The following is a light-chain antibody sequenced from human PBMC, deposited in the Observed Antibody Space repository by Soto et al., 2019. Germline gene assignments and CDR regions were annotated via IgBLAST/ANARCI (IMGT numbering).Light chain of an antibody. CDR3: QNYGTTPWT. J-gene: IGKJ1*01. CDR2: GAS. CDR1: QSVCSRC. V-gene: IGKV3-20*01. Sequence: ESVLTQSPGTLSLSPGERVTLSCRASQSVCSRCCAWYQQKPGQSPRLLIYGASTRATGIPDRFSGSGSGTDFTLTISRLDPEDSTVYYCQNYGTTPWTFGQGTKVGI.